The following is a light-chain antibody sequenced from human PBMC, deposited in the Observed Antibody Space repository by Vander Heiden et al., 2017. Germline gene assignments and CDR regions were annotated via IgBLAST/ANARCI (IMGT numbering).Light chain of an antibody. CDR2: AAS. CDR1: EGISSW. V-gene: IGKV1D-12*01. Sequence: SEGISSWLAWYQQKPGKAPKLLIYAASSLQSGVPSRRSGSGSGTDFTLTISRRQHVDVAAYYCQQTNSSQLFTFGHGTKVDIK. J-gene: IGKJ3*01. CDR3: QQTNSSQLFT.